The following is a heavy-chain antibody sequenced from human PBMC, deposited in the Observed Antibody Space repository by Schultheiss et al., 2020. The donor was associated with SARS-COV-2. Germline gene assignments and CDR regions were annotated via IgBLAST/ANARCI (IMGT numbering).Heavy chain of an antibody. CDR2: IIPIFGTA. V-gene: IGHV1-69*13. CDR1: GGTFSSYA. J-gene: IGHJ4*02. D-gene: IGHD6-6*01. CDR3: ARGRSSLSSVGLSFDY. Sequence: SVKVSCKASGGTFSSYAISWVRQAPGQGLEWMGGIIPIFGTANYAQKFQGRVTITADESTSTAYMELSSLRPEDTAVYYCARGRSSLSSVGLSFDYWGQGTLVTVSS.